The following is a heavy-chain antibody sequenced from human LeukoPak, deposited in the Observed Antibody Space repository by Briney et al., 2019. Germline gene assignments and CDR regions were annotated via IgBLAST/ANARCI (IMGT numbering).Heavy chain of an antibody. CDR1: GGSISSYY. CDR3: ARQSPFDYYGSGSPFDY. CDR2: IYYSGST. Sequence: PSETLSLTCTVSGGSISSYYWSWIRQPPGKGLEWIGYIYYSGSTNYNPPLKSRVTTSVDTSKNQFSLKLSSVTAADTAVYYCARQSPFDYYGSGSPFDYWGQGTLVTVSS. J-gene: IGHJ4*02. V-gene: IGHV4-59*08. D-gene: IGHD3-10*01.